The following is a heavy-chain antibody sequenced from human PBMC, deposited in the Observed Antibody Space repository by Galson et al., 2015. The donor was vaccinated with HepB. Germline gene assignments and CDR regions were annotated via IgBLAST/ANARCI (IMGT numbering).Heavy chain of an antibody. D-gene: IGHD4-11*01. V-gene: IGHV1-2*04. J-gene: IGHJ3*02. CDR3: ARHPGYSTTLSAFDI. CDR2: INPNSGGT. CDR1: GYTFTGYY. Sequence: SVKVSCKASGYTFTGYYMHWVRQAPGQGLEWMGWINPNSGGTNYAQKFQGWVTMTRDTSISTAYMELSRLRSDDTAVYYCARHPGYSTTLSAFDIWGQGTMVTVSS.